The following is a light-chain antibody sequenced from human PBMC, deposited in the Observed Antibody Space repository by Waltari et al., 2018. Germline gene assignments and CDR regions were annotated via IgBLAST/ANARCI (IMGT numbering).Light chain of an antibody. CDR3: QQYYFTPYT. J-gene: IGKJ2*01. CDR2: GAS. V-gene: IGKV1-NL1*01. Sequence: TCRASQGISNSLAWYQQKPGKAPKLLLYGASRLESGVPPRFSGSGSGTDHTLTISSLQPDDFATYYCQQYYFTPYTFGQGTKLDIK. CDR1: QGISNS.